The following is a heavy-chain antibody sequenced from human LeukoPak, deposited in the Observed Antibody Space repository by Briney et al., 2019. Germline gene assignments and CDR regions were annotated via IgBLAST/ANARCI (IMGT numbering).Heavy chain of an antibody. Sequence: SETLSLTCAVYGGSFSGYYWSWIRQPPGKGLEWIGEINHSGSTNYNPSLKSRVTISVDTSKNQFSLKLSSVTAADTAVYYCARHSLRRWNWFDPWGQGTLVTVSS. CDR1: GGSFSGYY. J-gene: IGHJ5*02. D-gene: IGHD5/OR15-5a*01. V-gene: IGHV4-34*01. CDR2: INHSGST. CDR3: ARHSLRRWNWFDP.